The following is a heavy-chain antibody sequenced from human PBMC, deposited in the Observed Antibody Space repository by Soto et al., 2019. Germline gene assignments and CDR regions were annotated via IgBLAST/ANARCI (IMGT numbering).Heavy chain of an antibody. CDR2: IYHSGST. CDR3: AREYVYCGGDCYSDAFDI. J-gene: IGHJ3*02. V-gene: IGHV4-38-2*02. CDR1: VYSISSGYY. D-gene: IGHD2-21*02. Sequence: SETLCVTCVFSVYSISSGYYWGWIRQPPVKGLECIASIYHSGSTYFNPSLKSRVTISVDTSKNHFSLKLNSVTAADTAVYYCAREYVYCGGDCYSDAFDIWGQGTMVTVSS.